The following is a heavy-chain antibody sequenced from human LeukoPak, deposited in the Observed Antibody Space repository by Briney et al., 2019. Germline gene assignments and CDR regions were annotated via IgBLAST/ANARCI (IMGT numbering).Heavy chain of an antibody. D-gene: IGHD3-16*01. J-gene: IGHJ4*02. CDR2: IDPDDSYT. CDR3: ARRPGGVLADTDFFES. Sequence: GESLKISCKDSGHNFATHYINWVRRMPGKGLEWMGRIDPDDSYTNYSPAFQGHVTMSADKSSRTAYLQWTSLEASDTAIYYCARRPGGVLADTDFFESWGQGTLVIVSS. V-gene: IGHV5-10-1*01. CDR1: GHNFATHY.